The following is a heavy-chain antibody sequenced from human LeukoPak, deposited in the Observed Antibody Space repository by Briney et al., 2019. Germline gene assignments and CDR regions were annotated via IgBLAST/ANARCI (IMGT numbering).Heavy chain of an antibody. CDR1: GYTFTSYD. CDR3: ARVSGDSGCDSPDY. D-gene: IGHD5-12*01. J-gene: IGHJ4*02. V-gene: IGHV1-8*01. Sequence: ASVKVSCKASGYTFTSYDINWVRQATGQGLEWMGWMNPNSGNTGYAQKFQGRVTMTRNTSISTAYMELSSLRSEDTAVYYCARVSGDSGCDSPDYWGQGTLVTVSS. CDR2: MNPNSGNT.